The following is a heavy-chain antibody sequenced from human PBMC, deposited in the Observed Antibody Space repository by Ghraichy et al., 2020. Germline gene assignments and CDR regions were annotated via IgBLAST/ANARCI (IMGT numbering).Heavy chain of an antibody. J-gene: IGHJ5*02. CDR1: GGSFSGYY. Sequence: SETLSLTCAVYGGSFSGYYWSWIRQPPGKGLEWIGEINHSGSTNYNPSLKSRVTISVDTSKNQFSLKLSSVTAADTAVYYCARGRSWYSWFDPWGQGTLVTVSS. V-gene: IGHV4-34*01. CDR3: ARGRSWYSWFDP. CDR2: INHSGST. D-gene: IGHD6-13*01.